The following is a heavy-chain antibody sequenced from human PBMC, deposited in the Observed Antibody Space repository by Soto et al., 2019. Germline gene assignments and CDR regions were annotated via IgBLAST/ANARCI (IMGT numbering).Heavy chain of an antibody. CDR1: GGTFSSYA. Sequence: ASVKVSCKASGGTFSSYAISWVRQAPGQGLEWMGGIIPIFGTANYAQKFQGRVTITADESTSTAYMELSSLRSEDTAVYYCASLSITIFGVVTRGMNVWGQGTTVTVSS. J-gene: IGHJ6*02. CDR3: ASLSITIFGVVTRGMNV. CDR2: IIPIFGTA. V-gene: IGHV1-69*13. D-gene: IGHD3-3*01.